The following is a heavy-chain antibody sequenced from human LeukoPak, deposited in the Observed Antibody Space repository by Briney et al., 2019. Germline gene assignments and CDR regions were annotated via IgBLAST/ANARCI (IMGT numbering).Heavy chain of an antibody. Sequence: PSETLPLTCAVYGGSFSGYYWSWIRQPPGKGLEWIGEINHSGSTNYNPSLKSRVTISVDTSKNQFSLKLSSVTAADTAVYYCARHRRGYSGYNYYYYYYMDVWGKGTTVTISS. J-gene: IGHJ6*03. D-gene: IGHD5-12*01. V-gene: IGHV4-34*01. CDR1: GGSFSGYY. CDR2: INHSGST. CDR3: ARHRRGYSGYNYYYYYYMDV.